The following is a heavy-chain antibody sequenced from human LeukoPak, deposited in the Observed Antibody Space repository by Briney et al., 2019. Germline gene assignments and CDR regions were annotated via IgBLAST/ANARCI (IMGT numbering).Heavy chain of an antibody. Sequence: GASVKVSCKASGYTFTGYYMHWVRQAPGQGLEWMGWINPNSGGTNYAQKFQGRVTMTRDTSISTAYMELSRLRSDDTAVYYCAKEKIVGATIWSYYFDYWGQGTLVTVSS. CDR1: GYTFTGYY. CDR2: INPNSGGT. CDR3: AKEKIVGATIWSYYFDY. J-gene: IGHJ4*02. V-gene: IGHV1-2*02. D-gene: IGHD1-26*01.